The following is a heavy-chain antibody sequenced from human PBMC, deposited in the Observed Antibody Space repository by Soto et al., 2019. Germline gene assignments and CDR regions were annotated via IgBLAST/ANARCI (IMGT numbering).Heavy chain of an antibody. CDR2: ISPKSGGA. CDR1: GYTFTGYY. V-gene: IGHV1-2*02. Sequence: QVQLVQSGAEVKESGASVKVSCKASGYTFTGYYIHWVRQAPGQGLEWVGEISPKSGGARYAQKFQGRVTMTKDTSITTVYMELSDLSPDDTAVYYCGRGRSGEIVVFYWGQGTLVTVHS. D-gene: IGHD1-26*01. CDR3: GRGRSGEIVVFY. J-gene: IGHJ4*02.